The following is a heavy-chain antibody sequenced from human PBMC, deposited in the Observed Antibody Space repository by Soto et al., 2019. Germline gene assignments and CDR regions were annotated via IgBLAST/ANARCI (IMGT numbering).Heavy chain of an antibody. CDR3: AKATPTGRGAFEI. J-gene: IGHJ3*02. Sequence: VGSLRLSCAVSGFICSSYDMSWVRQAPGKGLEWVSTILVGGSTHYEDSVKGRFTISRDTSKNTVYLQMNSLTAGDTAVYYCAKATPTGRGAFEICGQGTMVTVSS. D-gene: IGHD3-9*01. V-gene: IGHV3-23*01. CDR2: ILVGGST. CDR1: GFICSSYD.